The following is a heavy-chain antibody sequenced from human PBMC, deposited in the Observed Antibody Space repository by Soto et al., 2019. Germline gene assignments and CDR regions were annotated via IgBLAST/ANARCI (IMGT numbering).Heavy chain of an antibody. Sequence: EVQLVESGGGLVQPGRSLRLSCAASGFTFDDYAMQWVRQAPGKGLEWVSGISWNSGSIGYADSVKGRFTISRDNAKNSLYLHMNSLRAEDTALYYCARIHSGWYYSDYWGEGTLVTVSS. CDR2: ISWNSGSI. CDR1: GFTFDDYA. V-gene: IGHV3-9*01. D-gene: IGHD6-19*01. CDR3: ARIHSGWYYSDY. J-gene: IGHJ4*02.